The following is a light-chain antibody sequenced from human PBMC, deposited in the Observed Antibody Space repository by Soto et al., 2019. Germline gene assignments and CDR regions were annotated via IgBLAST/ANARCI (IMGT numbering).Light chain of an antibody. CDR3: QQYNNWPPIT. Sequence: EIVMTQSPATLSASPGERVTLPCRASQSISSGLAWYQQKPGQAPKLLIYGASTRATGIPARFSGSESGTEFTLTISSLQSEDLAVYYCQQYNNWPPITFGPGTRLDMK. J-gene: IGKJ5*01. CDR1: QSISSG. V-gene: IGKV3-15*01. CDR2: GAS.